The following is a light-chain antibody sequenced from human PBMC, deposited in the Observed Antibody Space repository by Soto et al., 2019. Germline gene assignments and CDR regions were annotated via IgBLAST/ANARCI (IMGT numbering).Light chain of an antibody. CDR3: QQYTSSLNT. CDR2: GAS. J-gene: IGKJ5*01. Sequence: EIVMTQSPATLSLSPGERATVSCRASQSINNDLGWYKQKPGQAPRLLIYGASTRATGIPDRFSGSGSGTDFTLTISRLEPEDFEVYYCQQYTSSLNTFGQGTRLEIK. V-gene: IGKV3-15*01. CDR1: QSINND.